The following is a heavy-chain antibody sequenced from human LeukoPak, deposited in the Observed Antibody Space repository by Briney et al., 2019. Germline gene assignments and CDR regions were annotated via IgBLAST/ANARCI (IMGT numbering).Heavy chain of an antibody. Sequence: GGFLRLSCAASGFTFSSYAMSWVRQAPGKGLEWVSAISGSGGSTYYADSVKGRFIISRDNSKNTLYLQMNSLRAEDTAVYYCAKSYYYDSSPRRGVWGQGTTVTVSS. V-gene: IGHV3-23*01. J-gene: IGHJ6*02. D-gene: IGHD3-22*01. CDR2: ISGSGGST. CDR3: AKSYYYDSSPRRGV. CDR1: GFTFSSYA.